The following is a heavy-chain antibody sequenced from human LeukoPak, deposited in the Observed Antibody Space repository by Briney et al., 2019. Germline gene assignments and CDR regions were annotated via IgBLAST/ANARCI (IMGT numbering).Heavy chain of an antibody. D-gene: IGHD6-19*01. CDR1: GFTFSSYG. CDR2: IWYDGSNK. Sequence: PGGSLRLSCAASGFTFSSYGMHWVRQAPGKGLEWVAVIWYDGSNKYYADSVKGRFTISRDNSKNTLYLQMISLRAEDTAVYYCAREVAVAGLYYYYYGMDVWGQGTTVTVSS. V-gene: IGHV3-33*01. J-gene: IGHJ6*02. CDR3: AREVAVAGLYYYYYGMDV.